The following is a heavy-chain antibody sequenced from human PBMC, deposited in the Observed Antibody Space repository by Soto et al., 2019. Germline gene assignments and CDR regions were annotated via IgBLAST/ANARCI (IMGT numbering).Heavy chain of an antibody. CDR1: GFTFSSYG. Sequence: QVQLVESGGGVVQPGRSLRLSCAASGFTFSSYGMHWVRQAPGKGLEWVAVIWYDGSNKYYADSVKGRFTISRDNSKNTLYLQMNSLRAEDTAVYYCARSGDGDYGLDYWGQGTPVTVSS. J-gene: IGHJ4*02. D-gene: IGHD4-17*01. CDR3: ARSGDGDYGLDY. V-gene: IGHV3-33*01. CDR2: IWYDGSNK.